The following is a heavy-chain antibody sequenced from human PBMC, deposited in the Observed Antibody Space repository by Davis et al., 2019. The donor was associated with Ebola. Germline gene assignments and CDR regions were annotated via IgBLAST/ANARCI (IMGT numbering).Heavy chain of an antibody. CDR3: AKDSGSYKFFDF. V-gene: IGHV3-23*01. J-gene: IGHJ4*02. Sequence: GESLKISCVASGFTFNHYAMNWVRQAPGKGLEWVSIISGFGRDTEYADSVTGRFTISRDNSKNTLYLQMDSLRVDDTAVYYCAKDSGSYKFFDFWGQGILVTVSA. CDR2: ISGFGRDT. CDR1: GFTFNHYA. D-gene: IGHD1-26*01.